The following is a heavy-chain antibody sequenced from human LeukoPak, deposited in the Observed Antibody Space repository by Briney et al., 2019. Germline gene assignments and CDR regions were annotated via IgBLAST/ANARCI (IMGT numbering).Heavy chain of an antibody. Sequence: ASVKVSCKASGYTFTGYYMHWVRQAPGQGLEWMGWINPNSGGTNYAQKFQGRVTMPRDTSISTAYMELSRLRSGDTAVYYCASEVSRPYYYDSSGSDAFDIWGQGTMVTVSS. J-gene: IGHJ3*02. CDR3: ASEVSRPYYYDSSGSDAFDI. V-gene: IGHV1-2*02. D-gene: IGHD3-22*01. CDR1: GYTFTGYY. CDR2: INPNSGGT.